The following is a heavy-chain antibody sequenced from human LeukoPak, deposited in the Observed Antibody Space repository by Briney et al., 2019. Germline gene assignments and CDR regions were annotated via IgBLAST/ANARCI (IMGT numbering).Heavy chain of an antibody. CDR1: GGSISSGYY. D-gene: IGHD3-10*01. J-gene: IGHJ3*02. V-gene: IGHV4-38-2*02. Sequence: PSETLSLTCSVSGGSISSGYYWGWIRQPPGKGLEWIGSIYHSGSTYYNPSLKSRVTISVDTSKNQFSLKLSSVTAADTAVYYCARVMYYSGRAFDIWGQGTMVTVSS. CDR3: ARVMYYSGRAFDI. CDR2: IYHSGST.